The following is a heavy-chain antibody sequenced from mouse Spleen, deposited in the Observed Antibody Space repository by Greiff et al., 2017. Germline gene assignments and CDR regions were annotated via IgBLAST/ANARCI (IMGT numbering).Heavy chain of an antibody. V-gene: IGHV1-39*01. CDR1: GYSFTDYN. CDR2: INPNYGTT. CDR3: ARYDGSSPYWYFDV. J-gene: IGHJ1*01. D-gene: IGHD1-1*01. Sequence: VQLKESGPELVKPGASVKISCKASGYSFTDYNMNWVKQSNGKSLEWIGVINPNYGTTSYNQKFKGKATLTVDQSSSTAYMQLNSLTSEDSAVYYCARYDGSSPYWYFDVWGAGTTVTVSS.